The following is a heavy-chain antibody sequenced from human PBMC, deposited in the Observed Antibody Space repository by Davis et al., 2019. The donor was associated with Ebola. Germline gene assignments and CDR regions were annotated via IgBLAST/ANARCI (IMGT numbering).Heavy chain of an antibody. J-gene: IGHJ4*02. CDR3: ARSFTERYFDY. D-gene: IGHD1-1*01. CDR2: ISYDGSKK. CDR1: GFTFSIYA. V-gene: IGHV3-30-3*01. Sequence: PGGSLRLSCAASGFTFSIYAMNWVRQAPGKGLEWVALISYDGSKKHYADSVKGRFTISRDNSKNTLYLQMNSLRAEDTAVYYCARSFTERYFDYWGQGTVVTVSS.